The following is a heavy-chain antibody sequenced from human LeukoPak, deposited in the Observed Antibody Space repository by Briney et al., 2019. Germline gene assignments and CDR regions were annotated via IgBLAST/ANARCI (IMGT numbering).Heavy chain of an antibody. J-gene: IGHJ5*02. CDR3: ARVGFSNWWFDP. CDR1: GFTFSSYS. D-gene: IGHD4-11*01. CDR2: ISSSSSYI. Sequence: GGSLRLSCAASGFTFSSYSMNWVRQAPGKGLEWVSSISSSSSYIYYADSVKGRFTISRDNAKNSLYLQMNSLRAEDTAVYYCARVGFSNWWFDPWGQGTLVTVSS. V-gene: IGHV3-21*01.